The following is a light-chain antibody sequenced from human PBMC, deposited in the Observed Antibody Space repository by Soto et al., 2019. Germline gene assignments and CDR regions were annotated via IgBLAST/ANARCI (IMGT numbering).Light chain of an antibody. CDR2: EVT. CDR3: CSYVRSYTFVV. V-gene: IGLV2-23*02. J-gene: IGLJ2*01. Sequence: QSALTQPASVSGSPGQSITISCTGASSDVGSYKFVSWYQQHPGKAPKLMIYEVTKRPSGVSNRFSGSESGNTASLTISGLQAEDEADDYCCSYVRSYTFVVFGGGTKLTVL. CDR1: SSDVGSYKF.